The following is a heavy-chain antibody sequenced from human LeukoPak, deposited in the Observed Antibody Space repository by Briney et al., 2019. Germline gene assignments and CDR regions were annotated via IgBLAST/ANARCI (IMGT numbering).Heavy chain of an antibody. Sequence: ASVKVSCKASGYTFTGYYMHWVRQAPGQGLEWMGRIIPIFGTANYAQKFQGRVTITTDESTSTAYMELSSLRSEDTAVYYCARDKVGTAIAFDIWGQGTMVTVSS. D-gene: IGHD2-21*02. CDR3: ARDKVGTAIAFDI. CDR2: IIPIFGTA. CDR1: GYTFTGYY. V-gene: IGHV1-69*05. J-gene: IGHJ3*02.